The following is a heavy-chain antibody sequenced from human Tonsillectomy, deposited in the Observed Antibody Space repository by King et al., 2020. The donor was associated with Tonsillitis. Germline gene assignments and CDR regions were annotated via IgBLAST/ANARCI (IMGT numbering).Heavy chain of an antibody. CDR2: IVVGSGNT. V-gene: IGHV1-58*01. J-gene: IGHJ3*01. CDR1: GFTFTSSV. D-gene: IGHD5-12*01. Sequence: QLVQSGPEVKKPGPSVKVSCKASGFTFTSSVVQWVRQARGQRLEWIGWIVVGSGNTNCAQKFHERVTITRDMSTSTAYMEGSSLRSEDTAVYYCAVAPPAGYDDDAFDLWGQGTMVTVYS. CDR3: AVAPPAGYDDDAFDL.